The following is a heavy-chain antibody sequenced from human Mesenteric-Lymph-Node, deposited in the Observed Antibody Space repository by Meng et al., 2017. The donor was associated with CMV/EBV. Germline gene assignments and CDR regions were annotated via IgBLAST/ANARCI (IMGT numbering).Heavy chain of an antibody. V-gene: IGHV3-23*01. CDR2: FSGTGGST. D-gene: IGHD3-16*02. CDR3: AKDARLSSYYFDY. Sequence: ASGFTFSSYAMSWVRQAPGKGLEWVSGFSGTGGSTYYADSVKGRFTISRDISKNTPYLQMNSPRAEDTAVYYCAKDARLSSYYFDYWGQGTLVTVSS. J-gene: IGHJ4*02. CDR1: GFTFSSYA.